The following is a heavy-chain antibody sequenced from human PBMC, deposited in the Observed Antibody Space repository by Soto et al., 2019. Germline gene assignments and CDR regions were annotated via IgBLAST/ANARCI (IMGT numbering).Heavy chain of an antibody. J-gene: IGHJ4*02. CDR3: ASYGDYSYYIDY. D-gene: IGHD4-17*01. Sequence: PSETLSLTCTVSGGSISSGGYYWSWIRQHPGKGLEWIGCIYYSGSTYYNPSLKSRVTISVDTSKNQFSLKLSSVTAAGTAVYYCASYGDYSYYIDYSGQGTLVTVST. CDR1: GGSISSGGYY. CDR2: IYYSGST. V-gene: IGHV4-31*03.